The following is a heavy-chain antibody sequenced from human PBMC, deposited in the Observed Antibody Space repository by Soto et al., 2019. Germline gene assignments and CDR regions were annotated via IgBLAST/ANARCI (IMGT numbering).Heavy chain of an antibody. Sequence: SETLSLTCTVSGASISTYYWSWIRQPPGKGLEWIGYIYYSGTTNYNPSLKSRVTLSVDTSKNQFSLKLSSVTAADTAVYYCATQEVGGSYVYTFDPWGQGTLVTVSS. CDR1: GASISTYY. V-gene: IGHV4-59*01. J-gene: IGHJ5*02. CDR3: ATQEVGGSYVYTFDP. CDR2: IYYSGTT. D-gene: IGHD1-26*01.